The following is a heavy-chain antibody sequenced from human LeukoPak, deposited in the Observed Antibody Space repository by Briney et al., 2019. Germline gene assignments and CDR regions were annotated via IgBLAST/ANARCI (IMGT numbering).Heavy chain of an antibody. Sequence: GASVKVSCKASGYTFTSYGISWVRQAPGQALEWMGWISGYNGNTNYAQKLQGRVTMTTDTSTSTAYMELRSLRSDDTAVYYCARELRYYGSGSYYNAGIDYWGQGTLVTVSS. CDR3: ARELRYYGSGSYYNAGIDY. D-gene: IGHD3-10*01. CDR1: GYTFTSYG. J-gene: IGHJ4*02. V-gene: IGHV1-18*01. CDR2: ISGYNGNT.